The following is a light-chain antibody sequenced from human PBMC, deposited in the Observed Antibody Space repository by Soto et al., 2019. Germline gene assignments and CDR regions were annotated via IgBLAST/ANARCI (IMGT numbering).Light chain of an antibody. J-gene: IGKJ1*01. Sequence: DFQMTGSPAAGATAVGGGVSMACRASQSISSWLAWYQQKPGKAPKLLIYDASSLESGVPSRFSGSGSGTDFTLTISSLQAEDFATYFCQQTYSAPQTFGQGTKVDIK. V-gene: IGKV1-5*01. CDR2: DAS. CDR1: QSISSW. CDR3: QQTYSAPQT.